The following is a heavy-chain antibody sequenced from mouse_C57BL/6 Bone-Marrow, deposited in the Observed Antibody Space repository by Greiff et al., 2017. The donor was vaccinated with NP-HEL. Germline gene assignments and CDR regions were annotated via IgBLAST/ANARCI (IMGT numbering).Heavy chain of an antibody. Sequence: QVQLQQPGAELVMPGASVKLSCKASGYTFTSYWMHWVKQRPGQGLEWIGEIDPSDSYTNYNQKFKGKSTLTVDKSSSTAYMQLSSLTSEDSAVYYCAVLITTVVTFDVWGTGTTVTVSS. V-gene: IGHV1-69*01. CDR3: AVLITTVVTFDV. D-gene: IGHD1-1*01. CDR1: GYTFTSYW. J-gene: IGHJ1*03. CDR2: IDPSDSYT.